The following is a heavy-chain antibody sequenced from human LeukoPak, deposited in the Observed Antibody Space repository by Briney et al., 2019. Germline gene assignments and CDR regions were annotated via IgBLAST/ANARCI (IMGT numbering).Heavy chain of an antibody. J-gene: IGHJ3*02. Sequence: PSETLSLTCSVSGGSITSSSHYWGWIRQPPGKGLEWIASIYYSGDAYYNPSLKSRVTTSVDTSKSQFSLRLSSVTAADTAVYYCARLDYGDYFNQDAFDIWGQGTMVTVSS. CDR2: IYYSGDA. CDR1: GGSITSSSHY. V-gene: IGHV4-39*01. CDR3: ARLDYGDYFNQDAFDI. D-gene: IGHD4-17*01.